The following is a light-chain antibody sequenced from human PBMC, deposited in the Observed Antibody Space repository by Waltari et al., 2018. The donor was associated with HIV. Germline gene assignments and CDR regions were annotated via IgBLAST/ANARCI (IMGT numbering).Light chain of an antibody. CDR1: SSNIGAGYD. CDR2: GNS. CDR3: QSYDSTGV. Sequence: QSVLTQPPSVSGAPGQRVTISCTGSSSNIGAGYDVHWYQHLPGTAPKLLIYGNSNRPSGVPDRFSGSKSGTSASLAITGLQAEDEADYYCQSYDSTGVFGGGTKLTVL. V-gene: IGLV1-40*01. J-gene: IGLJ3*02.